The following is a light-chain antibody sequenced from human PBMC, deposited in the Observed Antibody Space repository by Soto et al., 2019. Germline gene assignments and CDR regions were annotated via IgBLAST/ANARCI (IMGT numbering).Light chain of an antibody. CDR1: QSVVNN. CDR2: GTS. Sequence: EIVMTPSPATLSVSPGERATLSCRASQSVVNNLAWYQQKPGQAPRLLIYGTSTRATGIPARFSGSGSGTEFTLTISSLQSEDFAVYYCQQYNNWWTFGQGTKVDIK. CDR3: QQYNNWWT. V-gene: IGKV3-15*01. J-gene: IGKJ1*01.